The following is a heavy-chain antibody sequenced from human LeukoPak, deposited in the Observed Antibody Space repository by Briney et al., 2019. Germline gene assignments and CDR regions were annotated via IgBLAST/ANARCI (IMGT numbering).Heavy chain of an antibody. J-gene: IGHJ4*02. CDR3: ARSVYYFDNTGPHMMFDY. V-gene: IGHV4-59*07. CDR1: GDSITSHY. Sequence: PSATLSLTCNVSGDSITSHYWNCIRQPPGKVQGWIGYIYYTGITKYTPSLTGRFTMSVDTSKNQFFLQMKSVTAADTAVYHCARSVYYFDNTGPHMMFDYWGQGSLVSVSS. D-gene: IGHD3-22*01. CDR2: IYYTGIT.